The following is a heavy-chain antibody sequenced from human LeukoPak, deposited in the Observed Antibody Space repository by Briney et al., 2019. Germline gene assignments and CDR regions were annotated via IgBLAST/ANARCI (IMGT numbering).Heavy chain of an antibody. CDR3: AKLIAAAGGYFQH. Sequence: GGSLRLSCAASGFTFSSYDMSWVRQAPGKGLEWVSAISGSGGSTYYADSVKGRFTISRDNSKNTLYLQMNSLRAEDTAVYYCAKLIAAAGGYFQHWGQGTLVTVSS. D-gene: IGHD6-13*01. CDR1: GFTFSSYD. J-gene: IGHJ1*01. CDR2: ISGSGGST. V-gene: IGHV3-23*01.